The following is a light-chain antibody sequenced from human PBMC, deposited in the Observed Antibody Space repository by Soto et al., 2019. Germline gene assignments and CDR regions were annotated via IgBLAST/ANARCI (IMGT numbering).Light chain of an antibody. CDR3: SSYTSSSTPVV. CDR2: DVS. J-gene: IGLJ2*01. CDR1: SSDVGGYNY. V-gene: IGLV2-14*01. Sequence: QSALPQPASVSGSPGQSITISCTGTSSDVGGYNYVSWYQQHPGKAPKLMIYDVSNRPSGVSNRFSGSKSGNMASLTISGLQAEDEADYYCSSYTSSSTPVVFGGGTKLTV.